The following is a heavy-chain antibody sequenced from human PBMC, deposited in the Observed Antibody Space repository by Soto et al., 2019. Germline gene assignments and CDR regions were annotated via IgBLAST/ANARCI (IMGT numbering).Heavy chain of an antibody. CDR1: GFTFSSYG. Sequence: GALRLSCAASGFTFSSYGMHWVRQAPGKGLEWVAVISYDGSNKYYADSVKGRFTISRDNSKNTLYLQMNSLRAEDTAVYYCAKGQLWIDYWGQGTLVTVSS. CDR3: AKGQLWIDY. CDR2: ISYDGSNK. V-gene: IGHV3-30*18. J-gene: IGHJ4*02. D-gene: IGHD5-18*01.